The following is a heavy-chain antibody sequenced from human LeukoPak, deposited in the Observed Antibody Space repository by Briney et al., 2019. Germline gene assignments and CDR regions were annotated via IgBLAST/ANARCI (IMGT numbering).Heavy chain of an antibody. CDR1: GFTFSSYA. CDR3: AKKLGSSSWSGDY. V-gene: IGHV3-23*01. D-gene: IGHD6-13*01. CDR2: ISGSGGST. J-gene: IGHJ4*02. Sequence: GGSLRLSCAASGFTFSSYAMSWVRQAPGKGLEWVSAISGSGGSTYYADSVKGRFTISRDNSKNTLYLQMNSLRAEDTAVCYCAKKLGSSSWSGDYWGQGTLVTVSS.